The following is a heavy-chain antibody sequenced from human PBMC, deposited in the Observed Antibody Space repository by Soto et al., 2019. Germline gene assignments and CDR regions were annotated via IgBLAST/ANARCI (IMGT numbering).Heavy chain of an antibody. D-gene: IGHD6-6*01. Sequence: PGGSLRLSCAASGFTVSSNYMSWVRQAPGKGLEWVSVIYSGGSTYYADSVKGRFTISRDNSKNTLYLQMNSLRAEETAVYYCARDRIEQLVTLGVYYYYGMDVWGQGTTVTVSS. CDR1: GFTVSSNY. V-gene: IGHV3-53*01. CDR2: IYSGGST. CDR3: ARDRIEQLVTLGVYYYYGMDV. J-gene: IGHJ6*02.